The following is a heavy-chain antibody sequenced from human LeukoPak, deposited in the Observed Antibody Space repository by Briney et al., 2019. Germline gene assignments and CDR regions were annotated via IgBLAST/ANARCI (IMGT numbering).Heavy chain of an antibody. D-gene: IGHD6-19*01. Sequence: GGSLRLSCAASGFTFSSYSMNWVRQAPGKGLEWVSVIYSGGSTYYADSVKGRFTISRDNSKNTLYLQMNSLRAEDTAVYYCARDGYSSSGYFQHWGQGTLVTVSS. CDR3: ARDGYSSSGYFQH. J-gene: IGHJ1*01. CDR2: IYSGGST. CDR1: GFTFSSYS. V-gene: IGHV3-53*01.